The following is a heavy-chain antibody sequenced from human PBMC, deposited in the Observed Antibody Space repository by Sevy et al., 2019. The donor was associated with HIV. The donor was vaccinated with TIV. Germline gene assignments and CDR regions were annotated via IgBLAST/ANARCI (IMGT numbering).Heavy chain of an antibody. CDR3: ARDLKYCSGASCYSPIDY. CDR2: ISSSSSYI. V-gene: IGHV3-21*01. CDR1: GFTFSSYS. D-gene: IGHD2-15*01. Sequence: GGSLRLSCAASGFTFSSYSMNWVRQAPGKGLEWVSSISSSSSYIFYADSVKGRFTVSRDNAENSLHLQMNSLRAAETAVYYCARDLKYCSGASCYSPIDYWGQGTLVTVSS. J-gene: IGHJ4*02.